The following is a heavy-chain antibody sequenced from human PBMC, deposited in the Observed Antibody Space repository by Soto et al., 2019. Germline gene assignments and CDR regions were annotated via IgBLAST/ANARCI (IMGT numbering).Heavy chain of an antibody. Sequence: LILSCVACRSTFIGYWMSSVRQAPGRGLEWVATIRQDGGQMYYVDSVKGRFTISRDRAKNSLYLQMNSLTVEDTALYYCSTTGGYWGQGILVTVSS. CDR2: IRQDGGQM. CDR3: STTGGY. CDR1: RSTFIGYW. J-gene: IGHJ4*02. V-gene: IGHV3-7*05. D-gene: IGHD2-8*02.